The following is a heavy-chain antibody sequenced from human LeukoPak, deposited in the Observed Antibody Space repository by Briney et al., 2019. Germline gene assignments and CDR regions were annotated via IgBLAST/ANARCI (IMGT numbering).Heavy chain of an antibody. CDR3: ARDMNLGGFDY. Sequence: KPSETLSLTCTVSGGSISRYYWSWIRQPPGKGLEWIGHIYYSGSTNYNASLKSRVTISVDTSKNQFSLKLSSVTAADTAVYYCARDMNLGGFDYWGQGTLVTVSS. D-gene: IGHD2-15*01. CDR2: IYYSGST. J-gene: IGHJ4*02. V-gene: IGHV4-59*01. CDR1: GGSISRYY.